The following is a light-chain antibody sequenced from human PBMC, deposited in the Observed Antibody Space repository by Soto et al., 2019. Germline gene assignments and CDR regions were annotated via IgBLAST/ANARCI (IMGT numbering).Light chain of an antibody. CDR1: KLGDKY. J-gene: IGLJ2*01. V-gene: IGLV3-1*01. CDR2: QDS. Sequence: SYELTQPPSESVYPGQTASITCSGDKLGDKYACWYQQKPGQSPVLVIYQDSKRPSGIPERFSGSNSGNTATLTISGTQAMDEADYYCQAWDSSTDVVFGGGTKLTVL. CDR3: QAWDSSTDVV.